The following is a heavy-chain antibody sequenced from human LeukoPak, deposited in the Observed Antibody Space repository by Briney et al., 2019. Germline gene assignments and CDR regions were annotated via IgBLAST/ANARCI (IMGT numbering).Heavy chain of an antibody. V-gene: IGHV3-21*01. D-gene: IGHD2-2*01. CDR3: ARDRRYQLLSNYYYYMDV. CDR2: ITSSNGYI. J-gene: IGHJ6*03. Sequence: GGSLRLSCAASGFTFSTYSMNWVRQAPGKGLEWVSSITSSNGYIHYADSVKGRFTISRDNAKNSLYLQMNSLRAEDTAVYYCARDRRYQLLSNYYYYMDVWGKGTTVTVSS. CDR1: GFTFSTYS.